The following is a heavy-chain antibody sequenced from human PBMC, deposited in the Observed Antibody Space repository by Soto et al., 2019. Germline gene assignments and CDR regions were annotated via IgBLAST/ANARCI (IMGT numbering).Heavy chain of an antibody. CDR3: ARMESFGSLNWFDP. J-gene: IGHJ5*02. V-gene: IGHV1-8*02. CDR2: MNPGSGDT. CDR1: GYTFTNND. D-gene: IGHD5-18*01. Sequence: ASVKVSCKASGYTFTNNDVSWVRQATGQGLEWMGWMNPGSGDTGYAQKFQGRVTMTRDISIATAYMELNSLTSEDMAIYYCARMESFGSLNWFDPWGQGTLVTVSS.